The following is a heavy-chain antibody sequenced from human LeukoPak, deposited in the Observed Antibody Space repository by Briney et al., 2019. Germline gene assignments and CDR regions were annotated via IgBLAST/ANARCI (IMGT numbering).Heavy chain of an antibody. CDR3: ARVGGYSGYERSLFDY. Sequence: GGSLRLSCAASGFTFSSYWMSWVHQAPGKGLEWVANIKQDGSERYYVDSVKGRFTISRDNAKNSLYLQMNSLRAEDTAVYYCARVGGYSGYERSLFDYWGQGTLVTVSS. V-gene: IGHV3-7*01. D-gene: IGHD5-12*01. CDR2: IKQDGSER. CDR1: GFTFSSYW. J-gene: IGHJ4*02.